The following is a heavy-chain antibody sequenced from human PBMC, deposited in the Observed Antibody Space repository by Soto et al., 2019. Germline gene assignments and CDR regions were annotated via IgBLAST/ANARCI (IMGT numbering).Heavy chain of an antibody. V-gene: IGHV3-23*01. J-gene: IGHJ6*02. D-gene: IGHD1-1*01. CDR1: GFTLTSYG. CDR2: IGRGGDT. Sequence: EVQLLESGGGLVQPGGSLRLSCEVSGFTLTSYGMNWVRQAPDKGLEWVSTIGRGGDTYYADSVKGRFTISRDNSKNTLFLQMNSLRAEDTALYFCAKDGTTTGIHYYAMDVWGQGTTDTVSS. CDR3: AKDGTTTGIHYYAMDV.